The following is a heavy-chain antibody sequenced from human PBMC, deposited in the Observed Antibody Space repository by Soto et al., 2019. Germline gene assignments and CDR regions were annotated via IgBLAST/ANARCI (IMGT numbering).Heavy chain of an antibody. CDR3: ARGSWGYGSASYYNGGMDV. CDR2: INHSGST. D-gene: IGHD3-10*01. V-gene: IGHV4-34*01. Sequence: SETLSLTCAVYGGSFSGYYWSWIRQPPGKGLGRIGEINHSGSTNDNPSLKSRVTMSVDTSQNQFSLKLSSVPAADTAVYYCARGSWGYGSASYYNGGMDVWGQGTTVTVSS. CDR1: GGSFSGYY. J-gene: IGHJ6*02.